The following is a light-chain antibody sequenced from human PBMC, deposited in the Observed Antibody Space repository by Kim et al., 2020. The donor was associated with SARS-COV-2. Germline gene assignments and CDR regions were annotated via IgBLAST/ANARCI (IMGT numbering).Light chain of an antibody. V-gene: IGLV3-19*01. CDR2: GKG. CDR1: SLRRYY. CDR3: NSRDSSTNNLV. J-gene: IGLJ2*01. Sequence: SSELTQDPAVSAALGQTVRITCQGDSLRRYYASWYQQKPGQAPVVVIYGKGNRPSGIPDRFSGSSSGNTASLTITGAQAEDEADYYCNSRDSSTNNLVFG.